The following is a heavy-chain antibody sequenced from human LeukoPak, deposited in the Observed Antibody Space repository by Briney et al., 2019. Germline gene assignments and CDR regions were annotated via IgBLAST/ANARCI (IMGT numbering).Heavy chain of an antibody. J-gene: IGHJ6*03. CDR3: ARSYGDYVNYYYYYYMDV. V-gene: IGHV3-53*01. D-gene: IGHD4-17*01. CDR1: GFTVSSNY. Sequence: PGGSLRLSCAASGFTVSSNYMSWVRQAPGKGLEWVSVIYSGGSTYYADSVKGRFTISRDNSKNTRYLQMNSLRAEDKAVYYCARSYGDYVNYYYYYYMDVWGKGTTVTVSS. CDR2: IYSGGST.